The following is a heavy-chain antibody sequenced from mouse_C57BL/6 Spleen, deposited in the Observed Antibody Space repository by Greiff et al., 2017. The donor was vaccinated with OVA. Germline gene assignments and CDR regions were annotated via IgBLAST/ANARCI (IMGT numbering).Heavy chain of an antibody. CDR1: GYAFSSYW. D-gene: IGHD2-5*01. CDR2: IYPGDGDT. J-gene: IGHJ4*01. V-gene: IGHV1-80*01. Sequence: QVQLQQSGAELVKPGASVKISCKASGYAFSSYWMNWVKQRPGKGLEWIGQIYPGDGDTNYNGKFKGKATLTADKSSSTAYMQLSSLTSEDSAVYFCARSGYSNFYAMDYWGQGTSGTVSS. CDR3: ARSGYSNFYAMDY.